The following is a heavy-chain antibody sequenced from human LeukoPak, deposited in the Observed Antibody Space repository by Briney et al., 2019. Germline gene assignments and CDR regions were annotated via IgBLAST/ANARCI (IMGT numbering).Heavy chain of an antibody. D-gene: IGHD3-9*01. V-gene: IGHV1-69*01. Sequence: SVKVSCKASGGTFSSYAISWVRQAPGQGFEWMGGIIPIFGTANYAQKFQGRVTITADESTSTAYMELSSLRSEDTAVYYCARGPLYYDILTGYSDGYYYMDVWGKGTTVTISS. CDR1: GGTFSSYA. CDR3: ARGPLYYDILTGYSDGYYYMDV. J-gene: IGHJ6*03. CDR2: IIPIFGTA.